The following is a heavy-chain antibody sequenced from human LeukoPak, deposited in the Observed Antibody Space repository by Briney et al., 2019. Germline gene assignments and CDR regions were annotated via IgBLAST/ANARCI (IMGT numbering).Heavy chain of an antibody. CDR3: ARRGLGPGTGYFDL. J-gene: IGHJ2*01. CDR2: IYTSGST. V-gene: IGHV4-61*02. D-gene: IGHD5-12*01. Sequence: SETLSLTCTVSGGSISSGSYYWSWIRQPAGKGLEWIGRIYTSGSTNYNPSLKSRVTISVDTSKNQFSLKLSSVTAADTAVYYCARRGLGPGTGYFDLWGRGTLVTVSS. CDR1: GGSISSGSYY.